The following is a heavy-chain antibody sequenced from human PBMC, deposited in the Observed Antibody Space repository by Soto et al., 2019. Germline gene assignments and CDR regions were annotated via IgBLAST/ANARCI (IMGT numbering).Heavy chain of an antibody. J-gene: IGHJ4*02. D-gene: IGHD3-16*01. V-gene: IGHV1-69*10. CDR1: GGTFSSYA. Sequence: SVKVSCKASGGTFSSYAISWVRQAPGQGLEWMGGIIPILGTANYAQKFQGRFTISRDNSKSTLSLQMNNLRAEDTAVYYCVRHDLYDGLTYYETDYWGQGTLVTVSS. CDR3: VRHDLYDGLTYYETDY. CDR2: IIPILGTA.